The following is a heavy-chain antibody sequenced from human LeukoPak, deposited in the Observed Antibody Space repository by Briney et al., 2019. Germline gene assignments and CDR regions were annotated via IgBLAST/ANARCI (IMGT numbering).Heavy chain of an antibody. Sequence: GASVRVSCKASGYTFTSYYMHWVRQAPGQGLEWMGIINPSGGSTSYAQKFQGRVTMTRDTSTSTVYMELSSLRSEDTAVYYCARANGSLWYWFDPWGQGTLVTVSS. D-gene: IGHD2-21*01. CDR2: INPSGGST. CDR1: GYTFTSYY. CDR3: ARANGSLWYWFDP. J-gene: IGHJ5*02. V-gene: IGHV1-46*01.